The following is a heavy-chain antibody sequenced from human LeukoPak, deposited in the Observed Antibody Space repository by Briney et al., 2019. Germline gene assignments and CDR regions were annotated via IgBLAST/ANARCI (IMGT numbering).Heavy chain of an antibody. Sequence: GESLRLSCAASGFTFSTYAMAWVRQAPGKGLEWVSAITYSGGSTYYADSVRGRFTISRDNSKNTLYLQMNSLRVEDTAVYYCAKGHSAHGTGFDCWGQGTLVAVSS. J-gene: IGHJ4*02. CDR1: GFTFSTYA. CDR3: AKGHSAHGTGFDC. CDR2: ITYSGGST. D-gene: IGHD1-14*01. V-gene: IGHV3-23*01.